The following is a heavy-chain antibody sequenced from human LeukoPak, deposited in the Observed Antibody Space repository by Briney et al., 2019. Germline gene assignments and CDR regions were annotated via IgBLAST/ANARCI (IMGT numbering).Heavy chain of an antibody. CDR1: GYTFTGYY. CDR3: ARGESYHGSGSYYGPRY. CDR2: INPNSGGT. Sequence: ASVKVSCKASGYTFTGYYMHWVRQAPGQGLEWMGRINPNSGGTNYAQKFQGRVTMTRDTSISTAYMELSRLRSDDTAVYYCARGESYHGSGSYYGPRYWGQGTLVTVSS. J-gene: IGHJ4*02. D-gene: IGHD3-10*01. V-gene: IGHV1-2*06.